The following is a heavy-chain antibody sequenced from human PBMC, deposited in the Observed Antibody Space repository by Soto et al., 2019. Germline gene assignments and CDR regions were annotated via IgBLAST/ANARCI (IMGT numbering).Heavy chain of an antibody. CDR2: IVVGSGNT. Sequence: SVKGSCKASGFTSTSSAVQWVLQARGQRLEWIGWIVVGSGNTNYAQKFQERVTITRDMSTSTAYMELSSLRSEDTAVYYCAADFGCSYVYQVYAFDIWGQGTMFTVSS. CDR1: GFTSTSSA. CDR3: AADFGCSYVYQVYAFDI. D-gene: IGHD5-18*01. V-gene: IGHV1-58*01. J-gene: IGHJ3*02.